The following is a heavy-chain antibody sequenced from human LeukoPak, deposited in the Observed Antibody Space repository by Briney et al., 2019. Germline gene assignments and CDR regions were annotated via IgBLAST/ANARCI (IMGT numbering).Heavy chain of an antibody. D-gene: IGHD1-26*01. CDR1: GGSISSSGHY. Sequence: PSETLSLTCTVSGGSISSSGHYWGWIRQPPGEGLEWVGSIYHSGSTYYNPSLKSRVTISVDTSKNQFSLKLSSVTAADTAVYFCARHSRTIYFSGSYYEDYWGQGTLVTASS. CDR2: IYHSGST. V-gene: IGHV4-39*01. CDR3: ARHSRTIYFSGSYYEDY. J-gene: IGHJ4*02.